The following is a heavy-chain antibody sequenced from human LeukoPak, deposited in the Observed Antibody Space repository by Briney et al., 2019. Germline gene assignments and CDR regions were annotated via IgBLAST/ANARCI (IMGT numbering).Heavy chain of an antibody. D-gene: IGHD3-9*01. J-gene: IGHJ4*02. CDR2: IYHSGST. V-gene: IGHV4-30-2*01. Sequence: SETLSLTCTVSGGSISSGGYYWSWIRQPPGKGLEWIGYIYHSGSTYYNPSLKSRVTISVDRSKNQFSLKLSSVTAADTAVYYCARGQYFDWFFYSTGYDYWGQGTLVTVSS. CDR1: GGSISSGGYY. CDR3: ARGQYFDWFFYSTGYDY.